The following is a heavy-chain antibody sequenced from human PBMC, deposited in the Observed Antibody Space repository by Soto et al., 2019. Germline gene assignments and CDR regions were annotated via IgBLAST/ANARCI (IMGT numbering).Heavy chain of an antibody. Sequence: SETLSLTCTVSGGSISSSSYYWGWIRQPPGKGLEWIGSIYYSGSTYYNPSRKSRVTISVDTSKNQFSLKLSSVTAADTAVYYCASSHSSSSSYGMDVWGQGTTVTVSS. CDR2: IYYSGST. D-gene: IGHD6-6*01. J-gene: IGHJ6*02. CDR3: ASSHSSSSSYGMDV. V-gene: IGHV4-39*01. CDR1: GGSISSSSYY.